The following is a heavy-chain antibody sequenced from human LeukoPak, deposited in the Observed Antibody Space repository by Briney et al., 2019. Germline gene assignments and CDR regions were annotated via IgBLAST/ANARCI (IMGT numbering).Heavy chain of an antibody. CDR2: IWYDGSNK. CDR3: ARDIGAVVGPGEAAFDI. D-gene: IGHD2-2*01. Sequence: PGRSLRLSCAASGFTFSSYGMHWVRQAPGKGLEWVAVIWYDGSNKYYADSVKGRFTISRDDSKNTVFLQMNRLRVEDTAVYYCARDIGAVVGPGEAAFDIWGQGTMVTVSS. CDR1: GFTFSSYG. J-gene: IGHJ3*02. V-gene: IGHV3-33*01.